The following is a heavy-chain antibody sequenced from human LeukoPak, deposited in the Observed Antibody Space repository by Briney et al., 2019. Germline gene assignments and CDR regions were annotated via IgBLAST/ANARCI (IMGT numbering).Heavy chain of an antibody. CDR1: GYTFSSYS. J-gene: IGHJ3*01. V-gene: IGHV3-23*01. CDR3: AKDQGSSSGWYSRDGFAL. D-gene: IGHD6-19*01. CDR2: ISSSGDST. Sequence: GGSLRLSCAASGYTFSSYSTNWVRQAPGKGLEWVSGISSSGDSTFYADSVKGRFTISRDNSKNTLYLQMNSLRAEDTALYYCAKDQGSSSGWYSRDGFALWGRGTMVTVSS.